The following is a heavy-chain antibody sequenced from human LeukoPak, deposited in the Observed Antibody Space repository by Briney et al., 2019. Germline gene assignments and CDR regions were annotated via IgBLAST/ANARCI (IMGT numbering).Heavy chain of an antibody. CDR3: ARARGYSYSSPFDY. Sequence: GASVKVSCKASGGTFSSYAISWVRQAPGQGLEWMGGIIPIFGTANYAQKFQGRVTITADESTSTAYMDLSSLRSEDTAVYYCARARGYSYSSPFDYWGQGTLVTVSS. CDR2: IIPIFGTA. CDR1: GGTFSSYA. V-gene: IGHV1-69*13. D-gene: IGHD5-18*01. J-gene: IGHJ4*02.